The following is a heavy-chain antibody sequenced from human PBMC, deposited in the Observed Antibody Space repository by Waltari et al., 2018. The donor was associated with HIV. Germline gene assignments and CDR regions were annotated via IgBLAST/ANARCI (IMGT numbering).Heavy chain of an antibody. D-gene: IGHD5-18*01. J-gene: IGHJ4*02. CDR2: IKQDGSEK. V-gene: IGHV3-7*01. Sequence: EVQLVESGGGLVQPGGSLRLSCAASGFTFSSYWMSWVRQAPGNGLEWVANIKQDGSEKYYVDSVKGRFTISRDNAKNSLYLQMNSLRAEDTAVYYCARDLGYSYGYVSDYWGQGTLVTVSS. CDR1: GFTFSSYW. CDR3: ARDLGYSYGYVSDY.